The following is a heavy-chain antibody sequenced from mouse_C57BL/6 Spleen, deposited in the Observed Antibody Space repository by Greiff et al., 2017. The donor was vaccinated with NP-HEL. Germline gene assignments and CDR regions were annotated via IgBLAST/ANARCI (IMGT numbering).Heavy chain of an antibody. V-gene: IGHV1-20*01. CDR1: GYSFTGYF. CDR3: AREEGITTVVATYYAMDY. D-gene: IGHD1-1*01. Sequence: EVQLKESGPELVKPGDSVKISCKASGYSFTGYFMNWVMQSHGKSLEWIGRINPYNGDTFYNQKFKGKATLTVDKSSSTAHMELRSLTSEDSAVYYCAREEGITTVVATYYAMDYWGQGTSVTVSS. J-gene: IGHJ4*01. CDR2: INPYNGDT.